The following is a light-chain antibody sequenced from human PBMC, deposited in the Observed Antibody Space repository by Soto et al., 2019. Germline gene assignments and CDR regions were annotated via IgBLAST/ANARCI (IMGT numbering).Light chain of an antibody. CDR2: SNS. J-gene: IGLJ2*01. CDR3: AAWDDSLDGVV. Sequence: QSVLTQPPSASGTPGQRVTISCSGSSSNIGSNSDNWYQQLPGTAPKVLIYSNSQRPSGVPDRFSGSKSGASASLAINGLQSEDEADYYCAAWDDSLDGVVFGGGTQLTVL. V-gene: IGLV1-44*01. CDR1: SSNIGSNS.